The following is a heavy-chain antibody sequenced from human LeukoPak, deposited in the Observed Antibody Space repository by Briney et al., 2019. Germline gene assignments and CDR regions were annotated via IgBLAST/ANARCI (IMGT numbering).Heavy chain of an antibody. Sequence: GGSLRLSCAASGFTFSNAWMSWVREAPGKGLEWVGRIKSKTDGGTTDYAAHVKGRFTISRDDSKNTLYLQMNSLKTEDTAVYYCTTDLLAASSPSGAFDIWGQGTMVTVSS. CDR2: IKSKTDGGTT. CDR3: TTDLLAASSPSGAFDI. V-gene: IGHV3-15*01. J-gene: IGHJ3*02. CDR1: GFTFSNAW. D-gene: IGHD6-13*01.